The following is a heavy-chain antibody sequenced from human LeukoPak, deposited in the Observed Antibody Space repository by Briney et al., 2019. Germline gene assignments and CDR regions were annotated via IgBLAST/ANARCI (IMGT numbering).Heavy chain of an antibody. V-gene: IGHV3-53*01. Sequence: GGSLRLSCAAPGFTVSSNYMSWVRQAPGKGLEWVSVIYSGGSTDYADSVKGRFTISRDNSKNTLYLQMNSLRVGDTAVYYCARSPHYDILTGYSEEDAFDIWGQGTMVTVSS. CDR3: ARSPHYDILTGYSEEDAFDI. D-gene: IGHD3-9*01. J-gene: IGHJ3*02. CDR1: GFTVSSNY. CDR2: IYSGGST.